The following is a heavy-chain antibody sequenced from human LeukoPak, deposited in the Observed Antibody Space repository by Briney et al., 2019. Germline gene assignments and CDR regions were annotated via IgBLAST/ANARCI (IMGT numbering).Heavy chain of an antibody. CDR2: IYYSGTT. D-gene: IGHD3-10*01. CDR3: ARGKRELANWFDP. CDR1: GGSISGYY. Sequence: PSETLSLTCTVSGGSISGYYWSWIRQPPGKGLEWIGYIYYSGTTNYNPSLKSRVTISVDTSKNQFSLKLSSVTAADTAVYYCARGKRELANWFDPWGQGTLVTVSS. V-gene: IGHV4-59*01. J-gene: IGHJ5*02.